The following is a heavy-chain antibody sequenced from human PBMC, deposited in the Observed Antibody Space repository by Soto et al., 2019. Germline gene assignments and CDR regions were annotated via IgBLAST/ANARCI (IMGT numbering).Heavy chain of an antibody. D-gene: IGHD2-21*02. Sequence: QVQLVQSGAEVKKPGSSVKVSCKASGGTFSSYAISWVRQAPGQGLEWMGGIIPIFGTANYAQKFQGRVTITADESTSTAYMELSSLRSEDTAVYDCARAPHCGGDCYIPWFDPWGQGTLVTVSS. V-gene: IGHV1-69*01. CDR2: IIPIFGTA. J-gene: IGHJ5*02. CDR1: GGTFSSYA. CDR3: ARAPHCGGDCYIPWFDP.